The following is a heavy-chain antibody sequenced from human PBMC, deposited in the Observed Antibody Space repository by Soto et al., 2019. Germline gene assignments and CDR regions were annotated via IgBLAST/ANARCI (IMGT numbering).Heavy chain of an antibody. D-gene: IGHD5-18*01. V-gene: IGHV3-33*01. CDR1: GFTFSSYG. CDR3: ARDADTAMVYYFDY. J-gene: IGHJ4*02. Sequence: PGGSLRLSCAASGFTFSSYGMHWVRQAPGKGLEWVAVIWYDGSNKYYADSVKGRFTISRGNSKNTLYLQMNSLRAEDTAVYYCARDADTAMVYYFDYWGQGTLVTVSS. CDR2: IWYDGSNK.